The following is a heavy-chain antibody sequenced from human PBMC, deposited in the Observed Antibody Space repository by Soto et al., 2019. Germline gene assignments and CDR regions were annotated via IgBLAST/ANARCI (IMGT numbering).Heavy chain of an antibody. CDR3: ARGGQDFWSGPFDY. CDR2: IDNSGST. CDR1: GGSISNYF. V-gene: IGHV4-4*07. Sequence: SETLSLTCTVSGGSISNYFCNWIRQPAGKGLEWIGRIDNSGSTNYNPSLKSRVTMSADTSRNQFSLKLNSVTAADTAVYYCARGGQDFWSGPFDYWGQGALVTVSS. D-gene: IGHD3-3*01. J-gene: IGHJ4*02.